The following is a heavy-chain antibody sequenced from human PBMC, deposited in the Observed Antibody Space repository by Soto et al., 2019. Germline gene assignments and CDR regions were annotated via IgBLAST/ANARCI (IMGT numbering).Heavy chain of an antibody. J-gene: IGHJ4*02. CDR3: AREDSIIIPAVSDF. CDR2: VSKSDYT. CDR1: GSNFNNYG. V-gene: IGHV3-21*01. Sequence: PGGSLRLSCEVSGSNFNNYGINWVRQAPGRGLEWVSSVSKSDYTYHSDSVKGRFTISRDNAKNSVSLQMNTLRAEDTAVYYCAREDSIIIPAVSDFWGQGTLVTVSS. D-gene: IGHD2-2*01.